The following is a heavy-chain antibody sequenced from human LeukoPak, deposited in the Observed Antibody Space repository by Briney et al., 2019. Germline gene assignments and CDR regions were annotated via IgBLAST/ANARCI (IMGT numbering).Heavy chain of an antibody. Sequence: ASVKVSCKASGYTFTGYYMHWVRQAPGQGLAWMGWINPNSGGTNYAQKFQGRVTMTRDTSISTAYMELSRLRSDDTAVYYCARERIAARPGGYFYYGMDVWGHGTTVTVSS. D-gene: IGHD6-6*01. J-gene: IGHJ6*02. CDR2: INPNSGGT. V-gene: IGHV1-2*02. CDR3: ARERIAARPGGYFYYGMDV. CDR1: GYTFTGYY.